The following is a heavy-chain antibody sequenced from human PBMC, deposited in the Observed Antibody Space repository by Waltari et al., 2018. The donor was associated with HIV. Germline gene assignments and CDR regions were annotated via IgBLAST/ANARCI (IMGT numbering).Heavy chain of an antibody. Sequence: EVQLVEYGGGLVQPGRSLRLTCAASGFTFDDYAMHWVRQVPGKGLEWVSGITWNSGRTGYADSVKGRFIISRDNAKNSLYLQMNSLRVEDTALYYCAKSDIDYGMDVWGQGTTVTVSS. J-gene: IGHJ6*02. CDR2: ITWNSGRT. D-gene: IGHD2-15*01. V-gene: IGHV3-9*01. CDR3: AKSDIDYGMDV. CDR1: GFTFDDYA.